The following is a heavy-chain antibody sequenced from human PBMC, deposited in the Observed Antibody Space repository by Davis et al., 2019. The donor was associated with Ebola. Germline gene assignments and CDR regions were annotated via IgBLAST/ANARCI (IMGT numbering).Heavy chain of an antibody. CDR2: ISSSSSTI. J-gene: IGHJ6*02. CDR3: ARVGRGYHYYGMDV. D-gene: IGHD3-10*01. Sequence: GGSLRLSCAASGFTFSSYSMNWVRQAPGKGLEWVSYISSSSSTIYYADSVKGRFTISRDNAKNSLYLQMNSLRDEDTAVYYCARVGRGYHYYGMDVWGQGTTVTVSS. V-gene: IGHV3-48*02. CDR1: GFTFSSYS.